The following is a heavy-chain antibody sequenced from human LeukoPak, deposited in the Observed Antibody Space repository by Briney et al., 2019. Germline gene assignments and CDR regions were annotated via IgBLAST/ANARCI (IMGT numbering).Heavy chain of an antibody. V-gene: IGHV4-59*01. CDR1: GGSISSYY. D-gene: IGHD2-15*01. Sequence: SETLSLTCTVSGGSISSYYRSWIRQPPGKGLEWIGYIYYSGSTNYNPSLKSRVTISVDTSKNQFSLKLSSVTAADTAVYYCARGVALLGDAFDIWGQGTMVTVSS. J-gene: IGHJ3*02. CDR3: ARGVALLGDAFDI. CDR2: IYYSGST.